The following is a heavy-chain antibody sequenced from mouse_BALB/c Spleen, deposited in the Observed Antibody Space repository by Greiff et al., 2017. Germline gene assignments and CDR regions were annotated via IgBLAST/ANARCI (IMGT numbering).Heavy chain of an antibody. D-gene: IGHD2-1*01. CDR2: ISSGGSYT. Sequence: EVQLQESGGDLVKPGGSLKLSCAASGLTFSSYGMSWVRQTPDKRLEWVATISSGGSYTYYPDSVKGRFTISRDNAKNTLYLQMSSLKSEDTAMYYCASDYGNYAMDYWGQGTSVTVSS. CDR1: GLTFSSYG. V-gene: IGHV5-6*01. J-gene: IGHJ4*01. CDR3: ASDYGNYAMDY.